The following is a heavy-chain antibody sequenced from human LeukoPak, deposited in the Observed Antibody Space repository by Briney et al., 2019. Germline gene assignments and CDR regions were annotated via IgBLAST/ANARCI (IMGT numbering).Heavy chain of an antibody. CDR3: ARGSRYSSSSWLPFGSWYRVAFDY. Sequence: PSETLSLTCTVSGGSISSSSYYWSWIRQPPGKGLEWIGYIYYSGSTNYNPSLKSRVTISVDTSKNQFSLKLSSVTAADTAVYYCARGSRYSSSSWLPFGSWYRVAFDYWGQGTLVIVSS. CDR2: IYYSGST. J-gene: IGHJ4*02. CDR1: GGSISSSSYY. V-gene: IGHV4-61*05. D-gene: IGHD6-6*01.